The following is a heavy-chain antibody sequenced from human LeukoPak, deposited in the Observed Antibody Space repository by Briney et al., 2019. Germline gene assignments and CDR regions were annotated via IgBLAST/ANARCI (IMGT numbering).Heavy chain of an antibody. CDR1: GGSISSYY. CDR3: ASLIFGVVL. CDR2: IYYSGST. D-gene: IGHD3-3*01. V-gene: IGHV4-59*08. J-gene: IGHJ4*02. Sequence: LETLSLTCTVSGGSISSYYWSWIRQPPGKGLEWIGYIYYSGSTNYNPSLKSRVTISVDTSKNQFSLKLSSVTAADTAVYYCASLIFGVVLWGQGTLVTVSS.